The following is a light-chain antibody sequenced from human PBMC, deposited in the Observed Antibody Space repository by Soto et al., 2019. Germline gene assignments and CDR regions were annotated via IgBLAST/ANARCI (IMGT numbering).Light chain of an antibody. V-gene: IGKV1-5*01. CDR1: QSLNGR. CDR3: QQYYYYST. J-gene: IGKJ1*01. Sequence: DIQITQSPSTLSSSIGDRVTITCRASQSLNGRLAWYQQRPGHAPNLLIYDVSTLETEVPSRFSGTGSETEFTLTISGLQPDDFATYYCQQYYYYSTFGPGTKVDIK. CDR2: DVS.